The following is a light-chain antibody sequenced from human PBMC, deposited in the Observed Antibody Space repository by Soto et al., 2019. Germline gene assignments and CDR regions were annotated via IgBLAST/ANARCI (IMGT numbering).Light chain of an antibody. CDR1: SSTVGGFNV. J-gene: IGLJ3*02. Sequence: QSALTQPASVSGSPGQSITISCTGTSSTVGGFNVVSWYQQHPGKAPKVIIYEGIKRPSGVSNRFSGSNSGSTASLTISGLQAEDEADYYCCSYSSSGTVMFGGGTKLTVL. CDR2: EGI. CDR3: CSYSSSGTVM. V-gene: IGLV2-23*01.